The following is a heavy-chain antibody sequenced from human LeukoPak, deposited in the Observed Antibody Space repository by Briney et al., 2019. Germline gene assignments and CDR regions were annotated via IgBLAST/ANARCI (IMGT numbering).Heavy chain of an antibody. CDR1: GGSISSYY. V-gene: IGHV4-59*01. CDR2: IYYSGST. D-gene: IGHD2-15*01. CDR3: ARSPLLLGDPNWFDP. Sequence: SETLSLTCTVSGGSISSYYWSWIRQPPGKGLEWIGYIYYSGSTNYNPSLKSRVTISVDTSKNQFSLKLSSVTAADTAVYYCARSPLLLGDPNWFDPWGQGTLVTVSS. J-gene: IGHJ5*02.